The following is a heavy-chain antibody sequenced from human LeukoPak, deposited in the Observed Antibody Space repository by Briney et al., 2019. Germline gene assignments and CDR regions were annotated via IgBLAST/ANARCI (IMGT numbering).Heavy chain of an antibody. CDR2: IRYDGSNK. CDR1: RFTFSTYG. Sequence: GGSLRLSCAASRFTFSTYGMHWVRQAPGKGLEWVAFIRYDGSNKYYADSVKGRFTISRDNSKNTLYLQINSLRAEDTAVYYCARDVCSDTSCYIWDYWGQGTLVTVSS. D-gene: IGHD2-2*02. V-gene: IGHV3-30*02. CDR3: ARDVCSDTSCYIWDY. J-gene: IGHJ4*02.